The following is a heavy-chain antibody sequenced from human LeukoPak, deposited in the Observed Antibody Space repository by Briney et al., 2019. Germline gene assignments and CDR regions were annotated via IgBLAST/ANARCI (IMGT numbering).Heavy chain of an antibody. CDR3: ARPLVGSYQDAFAF. Sequence: GGSLRLSCVASGFTFSLYPIHWVRQAPDKGLEWVSVTSSDGNNQYYADSVKGRFTISKDNSRDTVYLQMHSLRADDTAVYYCARPLVGSYQDAFAFWGHGTFVTVSS. CDR2: TSSDGNNQ. J-gene: IGHJ3*01. D-gene: IGHD1-26*01. CDR1: GFTFSLYP. V-gene: IGHV3-30*04.